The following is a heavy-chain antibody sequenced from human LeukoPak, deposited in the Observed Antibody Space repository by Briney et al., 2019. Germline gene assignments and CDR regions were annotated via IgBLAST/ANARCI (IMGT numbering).Heavy chain of an antibody. CDR3: ARADKGGSSSPRAAFDI. J-gene: IGHJ3*02. Sequence: GGSLRLSCAASRFTFSGYAMSWVRQAPGKGLEWVSTISGSGGNTSYADSVKGRFTISRDNSKNTLYLRLNSLRAEDTAVYYCARADKGGSSSPRAAFDIWGQGTMVTVSS. V-gene: IGHV3-23*01. CDR1: RFTFSGYA. D-gene: IGHD6-13*01. CDR2: ISGSGGNT.